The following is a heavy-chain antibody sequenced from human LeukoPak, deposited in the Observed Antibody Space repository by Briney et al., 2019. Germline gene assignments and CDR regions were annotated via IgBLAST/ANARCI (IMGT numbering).Heavy chain of an antibody. Sequence: PGGSLRLSCAASGFTFSSYAMSWVRQAPGKGLEWVSAISGSGGSTYYADSVKGRFTISRDNSKNTLYLQMNSLRAEDTAVYYCAKVSKARPTLTGEFNYWGQGTLVTVSS. V-gene: IGHV3-23*01. J-gene: IGHJ4*02. CDR1: GFTFSSYA. CDR3: AKVSKARPTLTGEFNY. D-gene: IGHD7-27*01. CDR2: ISGSGGST.